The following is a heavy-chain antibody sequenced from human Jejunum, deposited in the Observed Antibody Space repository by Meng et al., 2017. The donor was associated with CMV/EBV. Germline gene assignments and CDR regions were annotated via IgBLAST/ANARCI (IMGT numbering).Heavy chain of an antibody. CDR2: LYSGGTT. Sequence: GFTVSDKYMTWVRHPPGKGLQWVSILYSGGTTSYADSVRGRFIFSRDSSKNTVFLQMNSLRPDDTAVYYCARQYSGSYGDAFDIWGQGVLVTVSS. J-gene: IGHJ3*02. V-gene: IGHV3-66*02. D-gene: IGHD1-26*01. CDR1: GFTVSDKY. CDR3: ARQYSGSYGDAFDI.